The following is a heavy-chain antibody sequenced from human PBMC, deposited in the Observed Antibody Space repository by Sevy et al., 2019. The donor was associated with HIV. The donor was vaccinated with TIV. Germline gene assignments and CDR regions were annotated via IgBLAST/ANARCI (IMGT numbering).Heavy chain of an antibody. D-gene: IGHD6-13*01. J-gene: IGHJ6*02. V-gene: IGHV3-21*01. CDR3: ARVAADDPDFYYYGMDV. Sequence: GGSLRLSCAASGFTFSSYAMNWVRQAPGKGLEWVSSISSSSSHIYAADSLKGRFTIARDNAKNSLFLQMNSLRAEDTAISYCARVAADDPDFYYYGMDVWGQGTTVTVSS. CDR1: GFTFSSYA. CDR2: ISSSSSHI.